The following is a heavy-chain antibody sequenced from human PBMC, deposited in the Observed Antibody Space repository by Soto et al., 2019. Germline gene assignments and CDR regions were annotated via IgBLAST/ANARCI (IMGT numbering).Heavy chain of an antibody. CDR2: FDLENGET. J-gene: IGHJ4*02. V-gene: IGHV1-24*01. CDR3: AIEVRRSNQFDH. Sequence: GASVKVSCKVSGYTLTELSIHWVRQAPGEGLGWMGGFDLENGETIYAQRFQGRVTMTEESSADTPYMELSSLRSEDTAMYYCAIEVRRSNQFDHWGQGTMVTVSS. CDR1: GYTLTELS. D-gene: IGHD3-10*01.